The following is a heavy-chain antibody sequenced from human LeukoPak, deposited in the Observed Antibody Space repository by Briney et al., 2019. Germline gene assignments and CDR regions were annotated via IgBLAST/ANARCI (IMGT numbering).Heavy chain of an antibody. D-gene: IGHD3-10*01. CDR2: IKRDGSEK. J-gene: IGHJ4*02. V-gene: IGHV3-7*01. Sequence: PGGSLRLSCAASGFTFSSYWMSWVRQAPGKGLEWVANIKRDGSEKYYVDSVKGRFTISRDNAKNSLYLQMNSLRAEDTAVYYCARVALYGSGSYYNDYWGQGTLVTVSS. CDR1: GFTFSSYW. CDR3: ARVALYGSGSYYNDY.